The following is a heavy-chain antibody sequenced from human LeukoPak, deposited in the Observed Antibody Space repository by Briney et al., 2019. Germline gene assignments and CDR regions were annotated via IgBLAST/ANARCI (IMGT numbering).Heavy chain of an antibody. J-gene: IGHJ3*02. CDR3: AREPGSFLPAAANDAFDI. D-gene: IGHD2-2*01. Sequence: PGGSLRLSCAASGFTFSSYSMNWVRQAPGKGLEWVSYISSSSTIYYADSVKGRFTISRDNAKNSLYLQMNSLRAEDTAVYYCAREPGSFLPAAANDAFDIWGQGTMVTVSS. CDR1: GFTFSSYS. CDR2: ISSSSTI. V-gene: IGHV3-48*01.